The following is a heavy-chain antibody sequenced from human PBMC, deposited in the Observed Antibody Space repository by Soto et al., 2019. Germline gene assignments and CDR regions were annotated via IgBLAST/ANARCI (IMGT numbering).Heavy chain of an antibody. CDR3: VRYYDFWSGPYYYYYGMDV. Sequence: SETLSFTCTVSGGSISSYYWSWIRQPPGKGLEWIGYIYYSGSTNYNPSLKSRVTISVDTSKNQFSLKLSSVTAADTAVYYCVRYYDFWSGPYYYYYGMDVWGQGTTVTVS. D-gene: IGHD3-3*01. V-gene: IGHV4-59*01. J-gene: IGHJ6*02. CDR2: IYYSGST. CDR1: GGSISSYY.